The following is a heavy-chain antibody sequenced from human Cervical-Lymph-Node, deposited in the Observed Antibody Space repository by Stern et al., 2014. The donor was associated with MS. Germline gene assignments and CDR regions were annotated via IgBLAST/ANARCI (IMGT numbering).Heavy chain of an antibody. CDR2: IIPILGTT. CDR1: GDTFINFG. Sequence: VQLVDSGAEVKKPGSSVKVSCTASGDTFINFGISWVRLAPGQGLEWMGGIIPILGTTEYIQRFQGRLTISADESATTVYMELNSLRSDDTAVYYCARDNDDHGMDVWGQGTTVIVSS. J-gene: IGHJ6*02. D-gene: IGHD1-1*01. CDR3: ARDNDDHGMDV. V-gene: IGHV1-69*01.